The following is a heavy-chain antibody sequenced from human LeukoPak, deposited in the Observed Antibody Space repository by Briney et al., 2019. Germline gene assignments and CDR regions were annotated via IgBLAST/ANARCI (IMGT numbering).Heavy chain of an antibody. CDR2: VSGSGGNI. CDR1: GFTFSSYT. CDR3: ARDIVVVVAATPNDAFDI. D-gene: IGHD2-15*01. Sequence: PGGSLRLSCAASGFTFSSYTMSWVRQAPGKGLEWVSGVSGSGGNIHYADSVKGRFTISRDNSKNTLYLQMNSLRAEDTAVYYCARDIVVVVAATPNDAFDIWGQGTMVTVSS. J-gene: IGHJ3*02. V-gene: IGHV3-23*01.